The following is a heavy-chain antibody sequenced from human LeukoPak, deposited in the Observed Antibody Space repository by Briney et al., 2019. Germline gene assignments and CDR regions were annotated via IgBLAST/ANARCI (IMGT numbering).Heavy chain of an antibody. D-gene: IGHD1-20*01. J-gene: IGHJ4*02. CDR1: GGSFSSHG. V-gene: IGHV1-69*13. CDR2: ILPIFKRT. CDR3: ARDLLPMTIAGIND. Sequence: SVKVSCKASGGSFSSHGITWVRQAPGQGLEWMGRILPIFKRTDYAQKFQGRVTITADESRTTVYMEMSSLRSDDTALYYCARDLLPMTIAGINDWGQGTLVTVSA.